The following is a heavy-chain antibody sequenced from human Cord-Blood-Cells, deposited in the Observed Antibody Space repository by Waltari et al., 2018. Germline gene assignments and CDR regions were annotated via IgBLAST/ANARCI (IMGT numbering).Heavy chain of an antibody. J-gene: IGHJ2*01. CDR1: GGSFSGYY. CDR2: INHSGST. Sequence: QVQLQQWGAGLLKPSETLSLTCAVYGGSFSGYYWSWIRQPPGKGLEWIGEINHSGSTNSHPALKSRVTISVDTSKNQFSLKRSSVTAADTAVYYCAGRTGDERGFDLWGRGTLVTVSS. V-gene: IGHV4-34*01. CDR3: AGRTGDERGFDL. D-gene: IGHD7-27*01.